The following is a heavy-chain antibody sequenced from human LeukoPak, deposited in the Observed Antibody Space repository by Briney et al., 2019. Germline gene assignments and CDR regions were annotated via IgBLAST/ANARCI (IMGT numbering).Heavy chain of an antibody. J-gene: IGHJ3*02. V-gene: IGHV3-23*01. D-gene: IGHD2-2*01. CDR3: AKGMLRAAPRSALDI. Sequence: GGSLRLSCAASGFTFSSYVMSWGRQAPGKGGEWVSGISGSGGTTYYADSVKGRVTISRDNSKNTLYLQMNSLRAADTAVYYCAKGMLRAAPRSALDIWGQGTMVAVPS. CDR1: GFTFSSYV. CDR2: ISGSGGTT.